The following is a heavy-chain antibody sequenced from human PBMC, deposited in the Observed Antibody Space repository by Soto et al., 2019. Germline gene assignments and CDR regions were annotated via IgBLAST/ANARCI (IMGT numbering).Heavy chain of an antibody. CDR2: MSGSSGST. Sequence: GSLRLSCAASGFTFSNYAMSWIRQASGKGVEWVSAMSGSSGSTYYADSVKGRFTISRDNSKNTLYLQLNSLRAEDTAVYYCAREITIFGVVKTYYYYYGMDVWGQGTTVTVSS. CDR3: AREITIFGVVKTYYYYYGMDV. J-gene: IGHJ6*02. D-gene: IGHD3-3*01. V-gene: IGHV3-23*01. CDR1: GFTFSNYA.